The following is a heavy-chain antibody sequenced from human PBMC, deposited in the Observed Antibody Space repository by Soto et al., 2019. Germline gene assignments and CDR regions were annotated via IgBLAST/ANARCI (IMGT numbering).Heavy chain of an antibody. CDR1: GFTFSNYA. Sequence: QVQLVESGGGVVQPGRSLRLSCAASGFTFSNYAMYWVRQAPGKGLEWVALISYDGINQYYADSVKGRFTISRDNSKNTLYLQVNSLRAEDTAFYYCARGSSGYFDYWGQGTLVTVSS. J-gene: IGHJ4*02. D-gene: IGHD6-19*01. CDR3: ARGSSGYFDY. V-gene: IGHV3-30-3*01. CDR2: ISYDGINQ.